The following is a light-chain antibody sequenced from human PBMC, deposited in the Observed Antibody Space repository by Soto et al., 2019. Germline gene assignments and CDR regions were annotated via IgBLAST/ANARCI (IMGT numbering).Light chain of an antibody. Sequence: SYELTQPPSVSVAPGQTAQISCGGDNIGSNSVHWYQQKPGQAPVLIVYDDSDRPSGIPERFSGSNSGNTATLTISRVEAGDEADYFCQVWDSISDHVVFGGGTKLTVL. CDR3: QVWDSISDHVV. CDR2: DDS. J-gene: IGLJ2*01. CDR1: NIGSNS. V-gene: IGLV3-21*02.